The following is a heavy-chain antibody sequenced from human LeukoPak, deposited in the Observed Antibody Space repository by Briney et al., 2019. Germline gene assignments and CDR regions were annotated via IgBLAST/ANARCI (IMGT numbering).Heavy chain of an antibody. Sequence: ASVKVSCKASGYTFTGYYMHWVRQAPGQGLEWMGRINPNSGGTNYAQKFQGRVTMTRDTSISTAYMELSRLRSDDTAVYYCAREWMSLDAFDIWGQGRMVTVSS. V-gene: IGHV1-2*06. J-gene: IGHJ3*02. CDR3: AREWMSLDAFDI. CDR2: INPNSGGT. D-gene: IGHD2-2*03. CDR1: GYTFTGYY.